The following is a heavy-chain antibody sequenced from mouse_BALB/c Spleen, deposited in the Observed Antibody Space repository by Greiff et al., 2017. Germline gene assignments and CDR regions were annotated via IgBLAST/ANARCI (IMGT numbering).Heavy chain of an antibody. CDR1: GFDFSRYW. J-gene: IGHJ2*01. CDR2: INPDSSTI. D-gene: IGHD2-1*01. Sequence: EVKLMESGGGLVQPGGSLKLSCAASGFDFSRYWMSWVRQAPGKGLEWIGEINPDSSTINYTPSLKDKFIISRDNAKNTLYLQMSKVRSEDTALYYCARHGNWYYFDYWGQGTTLTVSS. V-gene: IGHV4-1*02. CDR3: ARHGNWYYFDY.